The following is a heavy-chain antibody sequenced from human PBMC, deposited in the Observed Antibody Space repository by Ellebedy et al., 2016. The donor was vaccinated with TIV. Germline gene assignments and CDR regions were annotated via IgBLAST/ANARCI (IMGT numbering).Heavy chain of an antibody. CDR2: MSHDSNYK. D-gene: IGHD5-24*01. Sequence: GGSLRLXXAASGFDFSIFGMHWVRQAPGKGLEWVAVMSHDSNYKLYVDYVKGRFTISRDNSKSTLYLQIDSLTTEDTGVYFCAKDLGGYGYNPSTLTSWGRGTSVTVSS. CDR1: GFDFSIFG. CDR3: AKDLGGYGYNPSTLTS. V-gene: IGHV3-30*18. J-gene: IGHJ5*02.